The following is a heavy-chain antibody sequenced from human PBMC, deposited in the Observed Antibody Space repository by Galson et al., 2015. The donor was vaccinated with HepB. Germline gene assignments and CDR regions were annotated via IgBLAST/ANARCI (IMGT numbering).Heavy chain of an antibody. CDR3: ARDRIIAPNAFDI. J-gene: IGHJ3*02. V-gene: IGHV3-21*01. CDR2: ISSSSSYI. CDR1: GFTFSSYS. D-gene: IGHD6-13*01. Sequence: SLRLSCAASGFTFSSYSMNWVRQAPGKGLEWVSSISSSSSYIYYADSVKGRFTISRDNAKNSLYLQMNSLRAEVTAVYYCARDRIIAPNAFDIWGQGTMVTVSS.